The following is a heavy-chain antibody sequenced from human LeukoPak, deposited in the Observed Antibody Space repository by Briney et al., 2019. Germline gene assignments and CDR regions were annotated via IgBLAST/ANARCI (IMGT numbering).Heavy chain of an antibody. D-gene: IGHD6-19*01. CDR3: SKASSGWNKPLDY. CDR1: GFTFSSYA. Sequence: PGGSLRLSCAASGFTFSSYAMSWVRQAPGKGLEWVSTISGSGGSTYYADSVKGRFTISGDNSKNTLYLQMNSLRAEDTAVYYCSKASSGWNKPLDYWGQGTLVTVSS. CDR2: ISGSGGST. V-gene: IGHV3-23*01. J-gene: IGHJ4*02.